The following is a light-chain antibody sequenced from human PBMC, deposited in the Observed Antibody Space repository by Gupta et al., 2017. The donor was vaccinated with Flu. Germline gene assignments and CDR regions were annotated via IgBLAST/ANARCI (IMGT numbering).Light chain of an antibody. CDR3: NQPLTSPWT. CDR1: QSLLDSNGYNH. V-gene: IGKV2-28*01. Sequence: DIVMTQSPLSLAVTPGEPASISCRSSQSLLDSNGYNHVIWYLQKPGQSPQLLINLGSKRASPVTDRFSGSGSGTSFTLKIMRVEAEDVGIYCCNQPLTSPWTFGQGTKVEIK. J-gene: IGKJ1*01. CDR2: LGS.